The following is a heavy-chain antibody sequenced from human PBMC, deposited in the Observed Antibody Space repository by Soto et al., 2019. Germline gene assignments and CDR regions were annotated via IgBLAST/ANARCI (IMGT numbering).Heavy chain of an antibody. J-gene: IGHJ5*02. Sequence: KTSETLSLTCTVSGGSISSGGYYWSWIRQHPGKGLEWIGYIYYSGSTYYNPSLKSRVTISVDTSKNQFSLKLSSVTAADTAVYYCARDRGNYYDSSGYHNWFDPWGQGTLVTVSS. D-gene: IGHD3-22*01. V-gene: IGHV4-31*02. CDR1: GGSISSGGYY. CDR3: ARDRGNYYDSSGYHNWFDP. CDR2: IYYSGST.